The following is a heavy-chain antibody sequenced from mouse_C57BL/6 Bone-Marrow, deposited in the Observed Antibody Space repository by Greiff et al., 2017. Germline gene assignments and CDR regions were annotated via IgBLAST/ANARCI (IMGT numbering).Heavy chain of an antibody. Sequence: QVKLQQPGTELVKPGASVKLSCKASGYTFTSYSMHWVKQRPGQGLEWIGNINPSNGGTNYNEKLKSKATMTVDKSSSKAYMQLSSLTSEDSAVYYCAGYGSSLTWTSYAMDYWGQGTSVTVSS. J-gene: IGHJ4*01. CDR1: GYTFTSYS. CDR2: INPSNGGT. CDR3: AGYGSSLTWTSYAMDY. V-gene: IGHV1-53*01. D-gene: IGHD1-1*01.